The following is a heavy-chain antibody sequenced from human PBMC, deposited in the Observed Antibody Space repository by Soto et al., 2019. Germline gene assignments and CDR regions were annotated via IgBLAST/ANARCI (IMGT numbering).Heavy chain of an antibody. CDR2: VYYSGST. Sequence: QVQLQESGPGLVKPSETLSLICTVSGGSISSHYWSWIRQPPGKGLEWIGYVYYSGSTYYNPSLKSRVTISVDTSKNQFSLKLSSVTAADTAVYHCARGDYSDSSGLYFDYWGQGTLVTVSS. CDR3: ARGDYSDSSGLYFDY. D-gene: IGHD3-22*01. V-gene: IGHV4-59*11. J-gene: IGHJ4*02. CDR1: GGSISSHY.